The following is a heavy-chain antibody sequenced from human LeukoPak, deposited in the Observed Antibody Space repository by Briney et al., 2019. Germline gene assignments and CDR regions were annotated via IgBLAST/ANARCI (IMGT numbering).Heavy chain of an antibody. CDR1: GFTFSSYA. Sequence: GGSLRLSCAASGFTFSSYAMSWVRQAPGKGLEWVSAISGSGDSTYYADSVKGRFTISRDNSKNTLYLQMNSLRAEDTAVYYCARSHVLRYSDWPYAFDIWGQGTMVTVSS. V-gene: IGHV3-23*01. CDR3: ARSHVLRYSDWPYAFDI. CDR2: ISGSGDST. J-gene: IGHJ3*02. D-gene: IGHD3-9*01.